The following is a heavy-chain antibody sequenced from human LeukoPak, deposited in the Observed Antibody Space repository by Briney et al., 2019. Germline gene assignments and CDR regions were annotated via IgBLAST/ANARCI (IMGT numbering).Heavy chain of an antibody. CDR1: GFTFSSYE. Sequence: GGSLRLSCAASGFTFSSYEMNWVRQTPGKGLEWVSYISSSGSTIYYADSVKGRFTISRDNAKNSLYLQMNSLRAEDTAVYYCAREIRRFFDYWGQGTLVTVSS. CDR3: AREIRRFFDY. D-gene: IGHD1-14*01. V-gene: IGHV3-48*03. J-gene: IGHJ4*02. CDR2: ISSSGSTI.